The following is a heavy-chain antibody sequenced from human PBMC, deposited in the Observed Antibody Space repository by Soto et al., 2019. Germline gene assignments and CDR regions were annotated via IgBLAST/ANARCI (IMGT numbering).Heavy chain of an antibody. D-gene: IGHD3-22*01. Sequence: QVQLVESGGGVVQPGRSLRLSCAASGFTFSSYAMHWVRQAPGKGLEWVAVISYDGSNKYYADSVKGRFTISRDNSKNTLYLQMNSLRAEDTAVYYCARDIGAGGYDRSGYYYGMDVWGQGTTVTVSS. V-gene: IGHV3-30-3*01. J-gene: IGHJ6*02. CDR2: ISYDGSNK. CDR3: ARDIGAGGYDRSGYYYGMDV. CDR1: GFTFSSYA.